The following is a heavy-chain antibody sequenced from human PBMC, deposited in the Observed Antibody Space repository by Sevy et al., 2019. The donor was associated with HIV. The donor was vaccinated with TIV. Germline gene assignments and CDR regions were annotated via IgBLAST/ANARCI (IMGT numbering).Heavy chain of an antibody. J-gene: IGHJ6*02. D-gene: IGHD6-13*01. CDR1: GFTFSSHW. V-gene: IGHV3-7*01. CDR2: IRQDGSDK. CDR3: ARDTRGIGIDV. Sequence: GGSLRLSCAASGFTFSSHWMSWVRQAPGKGLEWVANIRQDGSDKYDVDSVKGRFIISRDNAKNSLSLQMNSLRAEDTAVYYCARDTRGIGIDVRGQGTTVTVSS.